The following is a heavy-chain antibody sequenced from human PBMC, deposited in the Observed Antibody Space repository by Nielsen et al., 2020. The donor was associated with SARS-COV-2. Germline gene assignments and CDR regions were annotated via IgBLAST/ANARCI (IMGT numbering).Heavy chain of an antibody. CDR1: GFSLSNYW. CDR3: ARDQLGDYYYYYMDV. D-gene: IGHD1-1*01. V-gene: IGHV3-48*02. J-gene: IGHJ6*03. CDR2: ISETTSRI. Sequence: GESLKISCVGSGFSLSNYWMSWVRQAPGKGLEWIAYISETTSRIYYADSVKGRFTISRDNARNSLHLQMNSLRDEDSAVYYCARDQLGDYYYYYMDVWGKGTTVTVSS.